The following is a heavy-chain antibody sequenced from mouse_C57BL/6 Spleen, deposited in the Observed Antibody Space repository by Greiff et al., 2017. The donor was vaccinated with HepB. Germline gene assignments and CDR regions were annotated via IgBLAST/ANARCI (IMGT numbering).Heavy chain of an antibody. Sequence: EVKLVESGEGLVKPGGSLKLSCAASGFTFSSYAMSWVRQTPEKRLEWVAYISSGGDYIYYADTVKGRFTISRDNARNTLYLQMSSLKSEDTAMYYCTSLYYDYDGYFDYWGQGTTLTVSS. J-gene: IGHJ2*01. D-gene: IGHD2-4*01. CDR2: ISSGGDYI. V-gene: IGHV5-9-1*02. CDR3: TSLYYDYDGYFDY. CDR1: GFTFSSYA.